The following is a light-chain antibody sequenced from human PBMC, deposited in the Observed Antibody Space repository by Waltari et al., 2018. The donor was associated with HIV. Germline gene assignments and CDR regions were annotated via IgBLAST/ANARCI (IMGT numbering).Light chain of an antibody. CDR1: IIGIKS. V-gene: IGLV3-21*02. Sequence: SSVLTQPPSVSVAPGQTARITCGGSIIGIKSVHWYQQKPGQAPVLVVYADSDRPSGIPERFSGSKSGNTASLTISGLQTEDEALYYCTSYTVNSGLVFGGGTRLAV. CDR2: ADS. CDR3: TSYTVNSGLV. J-gene: IGLJ3*02.